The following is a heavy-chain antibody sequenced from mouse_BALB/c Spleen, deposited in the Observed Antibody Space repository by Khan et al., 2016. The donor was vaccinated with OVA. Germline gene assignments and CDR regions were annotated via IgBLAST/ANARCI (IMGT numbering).Heavy chain of an antibody. CDR2: IWAGGST. D-gene: IGHD1-3*01. V-gene: IGHV2-9*02. J-gene: IGHJ2*01. CDR3: ARREDI. CDR1: GFSLISYG. Sequence: QMQLEESGPGLVAPSQSLSITCTVSGFSLISYGVHWVRQPPGKGLEWLGVIWAGGSTNYTSALMSILSISKDNSKSQVILKMNRLQTDDTAMYYCARREDIWGQGTTLTVSS.